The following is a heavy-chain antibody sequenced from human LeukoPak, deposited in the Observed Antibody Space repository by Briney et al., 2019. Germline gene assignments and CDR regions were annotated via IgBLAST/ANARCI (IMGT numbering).Heavy chain of an antibody. CDR2: INHSGST. J-gene: IGHJ4*02. Sequence: SETLSLTCAVSGGSFSGYYRNWIRQPPGKGLEWIGEINHSGSTNYNPSLKSRPTMSVDTSKNQFSLELSSVTAADTAVYYCARGRIDSSGSYPSFFDSWGQGTLVTVSS. CDR1: GGSFSGYY. CDR3: ARGRIDSSGSYPSFFDS. V-gene: IGHV4-34*01. D-gene: IGHD3-22*01.